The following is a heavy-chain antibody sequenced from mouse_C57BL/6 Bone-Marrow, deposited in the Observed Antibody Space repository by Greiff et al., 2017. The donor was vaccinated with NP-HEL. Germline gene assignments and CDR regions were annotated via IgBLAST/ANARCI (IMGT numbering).Heavy chain of an antibody. CDR3: ARDAYYGSSYVRYFDV. D-gene: IGHD1-1*01. CDR2: SRNKANDYTT. CDR1: GFTFSDFY. Sequence: EVKLVESGGGLVQSGRSLRLSCATSGFTFSDFYMEWVRQAPGKGLEWIAASRNKANDYTTEYSASVKGRFIVSRDTSQSILYLQMNALRAEDTAIDYCARDAYYGSSYVRYFDVWGTGTTVTVSS. J-gene: IGHJ1*03. V-gene: IGHV7-1*01.